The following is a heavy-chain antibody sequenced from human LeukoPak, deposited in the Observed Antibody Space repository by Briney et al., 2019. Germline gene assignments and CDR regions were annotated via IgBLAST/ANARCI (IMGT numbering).Heavy chain of an antibody. CDR3: ARPRWADDSSGYFDAFDI. CDR1: GGSISSSSYY. V-gene: IGHV4-39*01. J-gene: IGHJ3*02. Sequence: SETLSLTCTVSGGSISSSSYYWGWIRQPPGKGLEWIGSIYYSGSTYYNPSLKSRVTISVDTSKNQFSLKLSSVTAADTAVYYCARPRWADDSSGYFDAFDIWGQGTMATVSS. D-gene: IGHD3-22*01. CDR2: IYYSGST.